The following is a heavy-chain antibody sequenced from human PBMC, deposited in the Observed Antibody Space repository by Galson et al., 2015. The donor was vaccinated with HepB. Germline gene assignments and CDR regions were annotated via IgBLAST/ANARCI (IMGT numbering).Heavy chain of an antibody. J-gene: IGHJ4*02. V-gene: IGHV3-21*01. Sequence: SLRLSCAASGFRLSSYSMNWVRQAPGKGLEWVSSIHSSGFYKYYAGSVQGRFTISGDNARNSLYLQMSRLRVEDTAVYYCARENGRQLPLDYWGQGTLVTVSS. D-gene: IGHD2-2*01. CDR3: ARENGRQLPLDY. CDR1: GFRLSSYS. CDR2: IHSSGFYK.